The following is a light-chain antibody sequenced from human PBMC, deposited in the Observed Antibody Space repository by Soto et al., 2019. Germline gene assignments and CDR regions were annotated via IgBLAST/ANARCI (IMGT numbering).Light chain of an antibody. CDR1: QSVSSY. J-gene: IGKJ1*01. V-gene: IGKV3-11*01. CDR2: DAS. CDR3: QQRSDWPRT. Sequence: EIVLTQSPATLSWSTGERATLSCRASQSVSSYLAWYQQKVGQAPRLLIYDASNRATGIPARFSGSGSGTDFTLTISSLEPEDFAVYYCQQRSDWPRTFGQGTKVEIK.